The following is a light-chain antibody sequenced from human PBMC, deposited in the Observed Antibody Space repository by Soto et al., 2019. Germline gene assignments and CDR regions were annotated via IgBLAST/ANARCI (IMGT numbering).Light chain of an antibody. CDR3: QQYGSSPLT. V-gene: IGKV3-20*01. Sequence: EIVLTQSPGILSLSAGERATLSCRASQSVFSTYLAWYQQKTGQAPRLLIYGASTRATGIPDRFSGSGSGTDFTLTINRLEPEDFAVYYCQQYGSSPLTFGGGTKVEIK. CDR2: GAS. J-gene: IGKJ4*01. CDR1: QSVFSTY.